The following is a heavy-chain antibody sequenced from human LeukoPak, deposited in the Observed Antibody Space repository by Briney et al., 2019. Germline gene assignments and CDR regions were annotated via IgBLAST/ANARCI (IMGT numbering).Heavy chain of an antibody. J-gene: IGHJ4*02. CDR2: IIPMFRKA. D-gene: IGHD6-25*01. CDR3: TRDLDDPRGYNVFAY. CDR1: GGTSINYA. Sequence: ASVKVSCKASGGTSINYAINWVRQAPGQGLQWMGGIIPMFRKAHFAQRFQGGVTITTDEFTNTTYMELSSLRSEDTAVYYCTRDLDDPRGYNVFAYWGQGSLVTVSS. V-gene: IGHV1-69*05.